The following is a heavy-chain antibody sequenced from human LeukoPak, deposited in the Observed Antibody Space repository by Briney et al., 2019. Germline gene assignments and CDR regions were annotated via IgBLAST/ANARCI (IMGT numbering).Heavy chain of an antibody. CDR2: IYYSGST. J-gene: IGHJ5*02. Sequence: SETLSLTCTVSGGSISSSSYYWGWIRQPPGKGLEWIGSIYYSGSTYYNPSLKSRVTISVDTSKNQFSLKLSSVTAADTAVYYCARMGTERYNWFDPWGQGTLVTVSS. CDR1: GGSISSSSYY. CDR3: ARMGTERYNWFDP. V-gene: IGHV4-39*07. D-gene: IGHD5-24*01.